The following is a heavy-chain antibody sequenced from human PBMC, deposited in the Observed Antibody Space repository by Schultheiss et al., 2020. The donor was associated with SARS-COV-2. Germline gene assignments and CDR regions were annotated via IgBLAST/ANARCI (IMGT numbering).Heavy chain of an antibody. CDR2: IYYSGST. Sequence: SETLSLTCTVSGGSISSGGFGRSSYWSWIRQPPGKGLEWIGYIYYSGSTNYNPSLKSRVTISVDTSKNQFSLKLSSVTAADTAVYYCARASDCSSTSCQIFDYWGQGTLVTVSS. D-gene: IGHD2-2*01. J-gene: IGHJ4*02. CDR3: ARASDCSSTSCQIFDY. CDR1: GGSISSGGFGRSSY. V-gene: IGHV4-61*08.